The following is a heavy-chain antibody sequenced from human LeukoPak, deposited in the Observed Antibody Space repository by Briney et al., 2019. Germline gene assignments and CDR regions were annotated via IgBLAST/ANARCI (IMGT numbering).Heavy chain of an antibody. J-gene: IGHJ5*01. Sequence: PSETLSLTCTVPGDSINSYYWSWIRQPPGKGLEWLGYIYYRGSANYNPSLKSRVTISIDASKNQFSLKLTSVTAADTAVYYCARLLHDWFDSWGQGTLVTVSS. V-gene: IGHV4-59*08. CDR2: IYYRGSA. CDR1: GDSINSYY. D-gene: IGHD4-11*01. CDR3: ARLLHDWFDS.